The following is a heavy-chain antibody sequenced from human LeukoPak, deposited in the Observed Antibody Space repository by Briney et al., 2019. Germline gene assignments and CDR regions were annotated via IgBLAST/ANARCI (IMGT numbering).Heavy chain of an antibody. Sequence: GRSLRLSCAASGFTFSSYGMHWARQAPGKGLEWVAVIWYDGSNKYYADSVKGRFTISRDNSKNTLYLQMNSLRAEDTAVYYCARDNAAAGLPLQHWGQGTLVTVSS. CDR1: GFTFSSYG. CDR2: IWYDGSNK. CDR3: ARDNAAAGLPLQH. V-gene: IGHV3-33*01. J-gene: IGHJ1*01. D-gene: IGHD6-13*01.